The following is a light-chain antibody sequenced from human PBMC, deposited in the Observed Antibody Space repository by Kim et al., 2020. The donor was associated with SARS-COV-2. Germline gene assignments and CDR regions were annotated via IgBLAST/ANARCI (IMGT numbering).Light chain of an antibody. CDR3: QSADNSDNWV. J-gene: IGLJ3*02. CDR1: ALPKQY. CDR2: KDS. V-gene: IGLV3-25*03. Sequence: SYELTQSPSVSVFPGQTARITCSGDALPKQYAYWFQQKPGQAPVLVIYKDSKRPSEIPERFSGSNSGTTVTLTISGVQAEDEAEYYCQSADNSDNWVFGGGTKVTVL.